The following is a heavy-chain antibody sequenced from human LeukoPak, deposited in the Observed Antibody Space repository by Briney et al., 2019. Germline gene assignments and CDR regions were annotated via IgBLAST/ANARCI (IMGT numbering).Heavy chain of an antibody. CDR2: IYSGGNT. V-gene: IGHV3-66*04. J-gene: IGHJ4*02. CDR3: ARQQDTTNPGY. D-gene: IGHD5-18*01. Sequence: GGSLRLSCAASGVTVSSNYMNWVRQAPGKGLEWVSIIYSGGNTYYADSVKGRFTISRDNSKNTLYLQMNGLRAEDTAVYYCARQQDTTNPGYWGQGTLVTVSS. CDR1: GVTVSSNY.